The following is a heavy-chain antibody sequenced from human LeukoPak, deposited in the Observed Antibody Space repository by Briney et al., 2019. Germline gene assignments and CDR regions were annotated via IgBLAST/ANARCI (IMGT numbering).Heavy chain of an antibody. CDR3: AADLQLLWFGELFDAFDI. CDR2: IVVGSGNT. J-gene: IGHJ3*02. V-gene: IGHV1-58*02. Sequence: SVKVSCKASGFTFTSSAMQWVRQARGQRLEWIGWIVVGSGNTNYAQKFQERVTITRDMSTSTAYMELSSLRSEDTAVYYCAADLQLLWFGELFDAFDIRGQGTMVTVSS. CDR1: GFTFTSSA. D-gene: IGHD3-10*01.